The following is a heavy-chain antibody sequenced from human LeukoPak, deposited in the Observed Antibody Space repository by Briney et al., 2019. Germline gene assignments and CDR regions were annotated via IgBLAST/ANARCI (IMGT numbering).Heavy chain of an antibody. CDR2: ISGSGAGT. CDR3: AKGVSGYVPGY. J-gene: IGHJ4*02. Sequence: PGGSLRLSCAASGFTFSTSAMSWVRRAPGKGLEWVSAISGSGAGTYYADSVKGRFTISRDNSKNTLYLQINSLRAEDTAVYHCAKGVSGYVPGYWGQGTLVTVSS. D-gene: IGHD6-25*01. CDR1: GFTFSTSA. V-gene: IGHV3-23*01.